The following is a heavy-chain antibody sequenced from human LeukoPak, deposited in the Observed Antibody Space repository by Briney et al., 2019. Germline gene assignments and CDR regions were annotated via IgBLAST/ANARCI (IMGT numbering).Heavy chain of an antibody. V-gene: IGHV1-46*01. CDR2: INPSGGST. CDR1: GYTFTSYY. D-gene: IGHD6-13*01. CDR3: ARGSSWYFLDY. J-gene: IGHJ4*02. Sequence: ASVKVSCKASGYTFTSYYMHWVRQAPGQGLEWMGIINPSGGSTSYAQKFQGRVTMTRDMSMSTVYMELSSLRSEDTAVYYCARGSSWYFLDYWGQGTLVTVSS.